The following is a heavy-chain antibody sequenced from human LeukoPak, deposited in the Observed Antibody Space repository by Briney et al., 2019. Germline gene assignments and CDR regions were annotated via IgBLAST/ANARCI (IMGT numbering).Heavy chain of an antibody. CDR2: IKYDGTT. CDR3: TTVSHFYL. J-gene: IGHJ4*02. V-gene: IGHV3-15*01. D-gene: IGHD2/OR15-2a*01. CDR1: GFSFSDAL. Sequence: GGSLRLSCATSGFSFSDALLSWVRQAPGKGLEWVGRIKYDGTTDYAAPVKGRFTISRDVSKATLYLQMNSLKTEDTAIYYCTTVSHFYLGGQGTLVTVSS.